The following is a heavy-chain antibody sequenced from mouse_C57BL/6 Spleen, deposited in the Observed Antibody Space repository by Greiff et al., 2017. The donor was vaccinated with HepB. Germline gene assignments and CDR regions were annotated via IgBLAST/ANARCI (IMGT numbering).Heavy chain of an antibody. CDR3: ARERRGGYGSRGYFDV. J-gene: IGHJ1*03. CDR1: GYTFTGYW. V-gene: IGHV1-9*01. D-gene: IGHD1-1*01. Sequence: QVQLKQSGAELMKPGASVKLSCKATGYTFTGYWLEWVKQRPGHGLEWIGEILPGSGSTNYNEKFKGKATFTADTSSNTAYMQLSSLTTEDSAIYYCARERRGGYGSRGYFDVWGTGTTVTVSS. CDR2: ILPGSGST.